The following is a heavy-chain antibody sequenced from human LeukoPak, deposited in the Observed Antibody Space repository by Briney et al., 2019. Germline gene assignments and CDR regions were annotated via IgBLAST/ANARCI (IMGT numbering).Heavy chain of an antibody. V-gene: IGHV3-23*01. J-gene: IGHJ3*02. D-gene: IGHD4-17*01. CDR3: ARNRDYANDAFDI. Sequence: PGGSLRLSCAASAFTFSSYAMSWVRQAPGKGLEWVSAISGSGGSTYYADSVKGRFTISRDNSKNTLYLQVNSLRAEDTAIYYCARNRDYANDAFDIWGQGTMVTVSS. CDR2: ISGSGGST. CDR1: AFTFSSYA.